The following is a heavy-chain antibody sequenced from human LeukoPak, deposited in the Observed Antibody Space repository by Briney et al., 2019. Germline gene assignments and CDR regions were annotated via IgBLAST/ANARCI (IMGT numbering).Heavy chain of an antibody. Sequence: ASVKVSCKASGGTFSSYAISWVRQAPGQGLEWMGGIIPIFDTVNYAQKFQDRVTITTDGSTSTAYMELSSLRSEDTAVYYCARDGGGGGKLRSLEWSPFYIWGRGTKVTVSS. CDR3: ARDGGGGGKLRSLEWSPFYI. D-gene: IGHD3-3*01. CDR2: IIPIFDTV. CDR1: GGTFSSYA. J-gene: IGHJ3*02. V-gene: IGHV1-69*05.